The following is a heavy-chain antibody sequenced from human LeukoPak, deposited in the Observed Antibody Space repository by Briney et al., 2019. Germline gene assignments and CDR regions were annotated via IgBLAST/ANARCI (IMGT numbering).Heavy chain of an antibody. V-gene: IGHV4-39*01. CDR2: IYYSGST. CDR1: GGSISSSSYY. J-gene: IGHJ3*02. Sequence: PSETLPLTCTVSGGSISSSSYYWGWIRQPPGKGLEWIGSIYYSGSTYYNPSLKSRVTISVDTSKNQFSLKLSSVTAADTAVYYCARVCGSATGYRLCGFDIWGQGTVVTVSS. CDR3: ARVCGSATGYRLCGFDI. D-gene: IGHD3-9*01.